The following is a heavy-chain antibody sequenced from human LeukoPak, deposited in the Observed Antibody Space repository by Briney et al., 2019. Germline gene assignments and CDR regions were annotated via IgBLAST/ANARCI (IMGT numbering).Heavy chain of an antibody. J-gene: IGHJ2*01. Sequence: SETLSLTCTVSGGSISSYYWSWIRQPPGKGLEWIGYIYYSGSTNYNPSLKSRVTISVDTSKNQFSLRLSSVTAADTAVYYCARLVDCSSTSCYDGYFDLWGRGTLVTVSS. CDR3: ARLVDCSSTSCYDGYFDL. CDR1: GGSISSYY. CDR2: IYYSGST. D-gene: IGHD2-2*01. V-gene: IGHV4-59*08.